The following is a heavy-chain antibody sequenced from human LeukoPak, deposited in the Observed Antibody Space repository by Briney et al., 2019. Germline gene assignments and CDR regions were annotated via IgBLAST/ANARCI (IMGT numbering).Heavy chain of an antibody. D-gene: IGHD1-26*01. V-gene: IGHV1-46*01. CDR3: ARDRGSQSFDY. CDR2: INPSGGST. J-gene: IGHJ4*02. Sequence: ASVKVSCKASGYTFTSHYMHWVRQAPGQGLEWMGIINPSGGSTSYAQKFQGRVTMTRDMSTSTVYMELSSLRSEDTAVYYCARDRGSQSFDYWGQGTLVTVSS. CDR1: GYTFTSHY.